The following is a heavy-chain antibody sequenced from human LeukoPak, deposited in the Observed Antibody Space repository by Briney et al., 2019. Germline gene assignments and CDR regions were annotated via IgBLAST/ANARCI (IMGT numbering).Heavy chain of an antibody. CDR2: ISSSSSTI. J-gene: IGHJ4*02. CDR3: ARDSDFDY. V-gene: IGHV3-48*01. CDR1: GFTVSSCY. Sequence: GGSLRLSCAGSGFTVSSCYMSWVRQAPGKGLEWVSYISSSSSTIYYADSVKGRFTISRDNAKNSLYLQMNSLRAEDTAVYYCARDSDFDYWGQGTLVTVSS.